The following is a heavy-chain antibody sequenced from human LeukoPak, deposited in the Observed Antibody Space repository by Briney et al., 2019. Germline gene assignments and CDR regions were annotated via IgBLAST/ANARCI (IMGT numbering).Heavy chain of an antibody. V-gene: IGHV4-39*07. CDR2: SYYSGST. J-gene: IGHJ5*02. CDR3: ARERWFDP. CDR1: GGSISSSSYY. Sequence: SETLSLTCTVSGGSISSSSYYWGWIRQPPGKGLEWIGSSYYSGSTYYNPSLKSRVTISVDTSKDQFSLKLSSVTAADTAVYYCARERWFDPWGQGTLVTVSS.